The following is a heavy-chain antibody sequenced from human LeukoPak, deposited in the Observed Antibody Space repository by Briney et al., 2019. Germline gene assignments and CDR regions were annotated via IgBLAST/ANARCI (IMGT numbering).Heavy chain of an antibody. CDR3: ARGRRLLWFGYNWFDP. CDR2: INHSGST. V-gene: IGHV4-34*01. J-gene: IGHJ5*02. CDR1: GGSFSGYY. D-gene: IGHD3-10*01. Sequence: KPSETLSLTCAVYGGSFSGYYWSWIRQPPGKGLEWIGEINHSGSTNYNPSLKSRVTISVDTSKNQFSLKLSSVTAADTAVYYCARGRRLLWFGYNWFDPRGQGTLVTVSS.